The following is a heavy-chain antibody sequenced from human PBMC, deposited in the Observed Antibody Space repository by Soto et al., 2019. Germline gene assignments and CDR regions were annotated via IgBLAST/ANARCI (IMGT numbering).Heavy chain of an antibody. CDR3: ARDGAAVNPWYFDY. D-gene: IGHD6-13*01. J-gene: IGHJ4*02. V-gene: IGHV3-30-3*01. CDR1: GVTFSSYA. CDR2: ISYDGSNK. Sequence: GGSLRLSCAASGVTFSSYAMHWVRQAPGKGLEWVAVISYDGSNKYYADSVKGRFTISRDNSKNTLYLQMNSLRAEDTAVYYCARDGAAVNPWYFDYWGQGTLVTVSS.